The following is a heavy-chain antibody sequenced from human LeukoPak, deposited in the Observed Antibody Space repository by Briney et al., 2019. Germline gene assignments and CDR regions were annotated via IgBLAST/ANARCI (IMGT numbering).Heavy chain of an antibody. CDR2: MNPNSGNT. V-gene: IGHV1-8*03. J-gene: IGHJ5*02. Sequence: ASVKVSCKASGYTFTSYDINWVRQATGQGLEWMGWMNPNSGNTGYAQKFQGRVTITRNTSISTAYMELSSLRSEDTAVYYCARGGTYYGSGSYSGLDKGSNWFDPWGQGTLVTVSS. D-gene: IGHD3-10*01. CDR3: ARGGTYYGSGSYSGLDKGSNWFDP. CDR1: GYTFTSYD.